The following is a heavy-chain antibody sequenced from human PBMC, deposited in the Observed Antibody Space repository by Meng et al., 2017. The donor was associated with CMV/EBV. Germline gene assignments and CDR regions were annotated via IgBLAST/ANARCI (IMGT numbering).Heavy chain of an antibody. CDR1: GFTFDNYD. Sequence: GGSLRLSCAASGFTFDNYDMQWVRQAPGKGLEWVSGINWSSRTIDYADSVRGRFTISRDNAKSSLYLEMNSLRPEDTALYYCARDMGRGGRGVLFDYWGQGTPVTVSS. J-gene: IGHJ4*02. V-gene: IGHV3-9*01. CDR3: ARDMGRGGRGVLFDY. CDR2: INWSSRTI. D-gene: IGHD3-10*01.